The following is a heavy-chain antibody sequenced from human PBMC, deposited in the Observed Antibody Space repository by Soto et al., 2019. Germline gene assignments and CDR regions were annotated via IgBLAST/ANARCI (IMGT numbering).Heavy chain of an antibody. CDR1: GGSISSSNW. CDR3: AMRYSRNWFDP. CDR2: IFHSGST. J-gene: IGHJ5*02. Sequence: QVQLQESGPGLVKPSGTLSLTCAVSGGSISSSNWWSWVRQPPGKGLEWIGEIFHSGSTNYNPPLKSRVTVSVAKSKNQCSLKLSSVSAAYTAVYYCAMRYSRNWFDPWGQGTLVTVSS. V-gene: IGHV4-4*02. D-gene: IGHD2-21*01.